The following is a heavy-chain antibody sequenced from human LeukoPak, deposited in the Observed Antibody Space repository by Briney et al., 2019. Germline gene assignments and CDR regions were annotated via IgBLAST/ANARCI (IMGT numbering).Heavy chain of an antibody. J-gene: IGHJ5*02. D-gene: IGHD2-15*01. CDR3: ARGYEVVVAATLSVGWFDP. CDR1: GYTFTSYG. V-gene: IGHV1-18*01. CDR2: ISAYNGNT. Sequence: ASVKVSCKASGYTFTSYGISWVRQAPGQGLERMGWISAYNGNTNYAQKLRGRVTMTTDTSTSTAYMELRSLRSDDTAVYYCARGYEVVVAATLSVGWFDPWGQGTLVTVSS.